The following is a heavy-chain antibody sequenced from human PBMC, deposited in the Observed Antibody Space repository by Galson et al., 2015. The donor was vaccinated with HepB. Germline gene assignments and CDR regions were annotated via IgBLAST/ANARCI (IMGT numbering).Heavy chain of an antibody. CDR3: ARDQGNYATYNWVDP. CDR1: GFTFSSYS. CDR2: ISSSSSYI. D-gene: IGHD4-11*01. Sequence: LRLSCAASGFTFSSYSMNWVRQAPGKGLEWVSSISSSSSYIYYADSVKGRFTISRDNAKNSLYLQMNSLRAEDTAVYYCARDQGNYATYNWVDPWGQGTLVTVSS. V-gene: IGHV3-21*01. J-gene: IGHJ5*02.